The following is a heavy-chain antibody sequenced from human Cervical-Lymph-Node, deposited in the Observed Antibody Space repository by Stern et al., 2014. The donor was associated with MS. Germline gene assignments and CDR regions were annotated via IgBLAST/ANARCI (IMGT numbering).Heavy chain of an antibody. CDR2: ISSSGSTI. V-gene: IGHV3-11*01. J-gene: IGHJ4*02. Sequence: VQLVESGGGLVKPGGSLRLSCAASGFTFSDYYMSWIRQAPGKGLEWVSYISSSGSTISYADSTKGRVTISTDTSTNSLYLQMNSLRAEDTAVYYCARDSGRYYASYWGQGTLVTVSS. CDR1: GFTFSDYY. CDR3: ARDSGRYYASY. D-gene: IGHD2-2*01.